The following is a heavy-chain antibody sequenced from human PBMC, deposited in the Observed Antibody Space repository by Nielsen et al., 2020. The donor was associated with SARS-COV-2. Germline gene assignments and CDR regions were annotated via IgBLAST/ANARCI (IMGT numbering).Heavy chain of an antibody. CDR3: ARAMAANPREYYYYYYGMDV. D-gene: IGHD6-13*01. Sequence: RQAPGKGLEWIGYIYYSGSTNYNPSLKSRVTISVDTSKNQFSLKLSSVTAADTAVYYCARAMAANPREYYYYYYGMDVWGQGATVTVSS. J-gene: IGHJ6*02. CDR2: IYYSGST. V-gene: IGHV4-59*01.